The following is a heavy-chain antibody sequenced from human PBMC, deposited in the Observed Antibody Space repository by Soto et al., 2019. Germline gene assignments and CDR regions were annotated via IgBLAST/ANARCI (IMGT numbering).Heavy chain of an antibody. Sequence: QVQLQQWGAGLLKPSETLSLTCAVYGGSFSGYYWRWIRQPPGKGLEWIGEINHSGSTNYNPSLNSRVTKSVDTSKNQSSLKLSSVTAADTAVYYCARGSSSFYYSYGMDVWGQGTTVTVSS. V-gene: IGHV4-34*01. CDR1: GGSFSGYY. CDR2: INHSGST. D-gene: IGHD6-6*01. CDR3: ARGSSSFYYSYGMDV. J-gene: IGHJ6*02.